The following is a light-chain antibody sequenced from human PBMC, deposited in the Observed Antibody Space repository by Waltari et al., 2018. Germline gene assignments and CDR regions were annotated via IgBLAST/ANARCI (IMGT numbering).Light chain of an antibody. CDR2: STS. CDR1: EKISNY. V-gene: IGKV1-39*01. Sequence: DIQMTQSPSSLSASVGDRVTIICRAGEKISNYLHWYQQKAGQAPKLLISSTSTLESGVPSRFSGSGSGTDFTLSISDLQPEDFAIYYCQQSYNTLLTFGGGTKVEIK. CDR3: QQSYNTLLT. J-gene: IGKJ4*01.